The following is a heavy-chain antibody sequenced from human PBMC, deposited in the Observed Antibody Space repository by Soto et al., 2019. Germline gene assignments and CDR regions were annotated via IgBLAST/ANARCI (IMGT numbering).Heavy chain of an antibody. V-gene: IGHV1-18*01. CDR2: VRGDNGHT. CDR3: ARDIGYCRSGPCYREWFDP. J-gene: IGHJ5*02. Sequence: QVQLVQSGAEVKKPGASVKVSCKASGYTFTTHGISWVRQVPGQGLEWMGWVRGDNGHTNYAQSLQGRVTMTTDTSANIAYMELRSLRSDDTAVYYCARDIGYCRSGPCYREWFDPWGQGNRVTVSS. D-gene: IGHD2-2*01. CDR1: GYTFTTHG.